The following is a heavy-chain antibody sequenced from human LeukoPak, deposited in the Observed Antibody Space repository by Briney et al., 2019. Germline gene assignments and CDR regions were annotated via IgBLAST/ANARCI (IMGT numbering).Heavy chain of an antibody. CDR3: AGQTIAVAGRLLFQH. Sequence: PSETLSLTCTVSGGSISSYYWSWIRQPPGKGLEWIGYIYYSGSTNYNPSLKSRVTISVDTSKNQFSLKLSSVTAADTAVYYCAGQTIAVAGRLLFQHWGQGTLVTVSS. J-gene: IGHJ1*01. V-gene: IGHV4-59*08. CDR1: GGSISSYY. CDR2: IYYSGST. D-gene: IGHD6-19*01.